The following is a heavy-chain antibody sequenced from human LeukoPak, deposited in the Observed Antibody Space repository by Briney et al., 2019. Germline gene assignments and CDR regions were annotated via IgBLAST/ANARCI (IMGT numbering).Heavy chain of an antibody. CDR1: GFTFSSYA. D-gene: IGHD6-25*01. V-gene: IGHV3-23*01. CDR3: AKDRSSGPHYYYGMDV. Sequence: PGGSLRLSCAASGFTFSSYAMSWVRQAPGKGLEWVSGISGSDGNTYYADSVKGRFTISRDNSKNTLYVQMNSLRAEDTAVYYCAKDRSSGPHYYYGMDVWGQGTTVIVSS. CDR2: ISGSDGNT. J-gene: IGHJ6*02.